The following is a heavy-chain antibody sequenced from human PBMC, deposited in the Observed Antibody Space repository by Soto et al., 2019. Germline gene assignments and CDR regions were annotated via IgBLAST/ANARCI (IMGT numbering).Heavy chain of an antibody. CDR3: AKDFEGMRFYDTRAYYGGDV. Sequence: GGSLRLSCAASGFTFSTYAIHWVRQAPGKGLEWVAVISYDGSNKYYADSVKGRFTISRDNSKNTLYLQMNSLRLEDTALYYCAKDFEGMRFYDTRAYYGGDVWGQGTTVTVSS. D-gene: IGHD3-22*01. CDR1: GFTFSTYA. CDR2: ISYDGSNK. V-gene: IGHV3-30*18. J-gene: IGHJ6*02.